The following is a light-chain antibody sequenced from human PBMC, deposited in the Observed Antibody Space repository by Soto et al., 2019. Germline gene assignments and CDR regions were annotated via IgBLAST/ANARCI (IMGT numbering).Light chain of an antibody. CDR3: QQYNSWPPYT. J-gene: IGKJ2*01. CDR1: QSVCSN. CDR2: GAS. V-gene: IGKV3-15*01. Sequence: EIVMTQSPATLSVSPGERATLSCRASQSVCSNLAWYQQKPGQAPRLLIYGASTRATGIPARFSGSGSGTEFTLTISSLQSEDFAVYYCQQYNSWPPYTFGQGTKLEIK.